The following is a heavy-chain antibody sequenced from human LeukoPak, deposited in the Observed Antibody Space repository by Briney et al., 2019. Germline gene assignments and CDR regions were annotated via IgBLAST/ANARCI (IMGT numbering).Heavy chain of an antibody. CDR3: ARDLGYCTNGVCHTRFDY. D-gene: IGHD2-8*01. CDR1: GFTFDDYA. Sequence: GGSLRLSCAASGFTFDDYAMHWVRQAPGKGLEWVSGISWNSGSIGYADSVKGRFTISRDNAKNSLYVQMNSLRAEDTAVYYCARDLGYCTNGVCHTRFDYWGQGTLVAVSS. CDR2: ISWNSGSI. V-gene: IGHV3-9*01. J-gene: IGHJ4*02.